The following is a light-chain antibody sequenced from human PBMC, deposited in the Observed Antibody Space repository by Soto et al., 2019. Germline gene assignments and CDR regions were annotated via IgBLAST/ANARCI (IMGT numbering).Light chain of an antibody. J-gene: IGKJ1*01. Sequence: EIGVTQSPATLSVSPGERATLSCRASQSVSSNLAWYQQKPGQAPRLLIYGASTRATGIPARFSGSGSGTEFTLTMSSLQSEDFAVYFCQQYNKWPRTVGQGTKVDI. V-gene: IGKV3-15*01. CDR2: GAS. CDR1: QSVSSN. CDR3: QQYNKWPRT.